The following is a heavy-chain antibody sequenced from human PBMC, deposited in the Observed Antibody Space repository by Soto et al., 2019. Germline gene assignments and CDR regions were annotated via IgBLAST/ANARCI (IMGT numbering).Heavy chain of an antibody. V-gene: IGHV3-30*03. J-gene: IGHJ5*02. CDR3: VRVAILERLSGNWFDP. CDR1: GFTFSSYG. D-gene: IGHD1-1*01. CDR2: ISYDGSNK. Sequence: QVQLVESGGGVVQPGRSLRLSCAASGFTFSSYGMHWVRQAQGKGLEWVAVISYDGSNKYYADSVKGRFTISRDNSKNTLYLQMISLRAEVTAVYYCVRVAILERLSGNWFDPWGQGTLVTVSS.